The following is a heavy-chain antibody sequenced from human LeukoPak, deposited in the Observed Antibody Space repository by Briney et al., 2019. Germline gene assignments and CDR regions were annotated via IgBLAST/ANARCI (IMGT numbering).Heavy chain of an antibody. CDR2: ISSSSSYI. CDR3: ARGSYDILTGYYTRIDP. Sequence: GGSLRLSCAASGFTFSSYSMNWVRQAPGKGLEWVSSISSSSSYIYYADSVKGRFTISRDNAKNSLYLQMNSLRAEDTAVYYCARGSYDILTGYYTRIDPWGQGTLVTVSS. J-gene: IGHJ5*02. V-gene: IGHV3-21*01. D-gene: IGHD3-9*01. CDR1: GFTFSSYS.